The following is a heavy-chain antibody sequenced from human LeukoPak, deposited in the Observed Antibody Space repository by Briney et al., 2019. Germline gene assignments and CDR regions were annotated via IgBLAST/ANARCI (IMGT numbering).Heavy chain of an antibody. CDR2: IYYSGST. CDR3: ARESHIVAAADRTGGFDY. Sequence: PSQTLSLTCTVSGGSISSGGYYWSWIRQHPGKGLEWIGYIYYSGSTYYNPSLKSRATISVDTSKNQFSLKLSSVTAADTAVYYCARESHIVAAADRTGGFDYWGQGTLVTVSS. D-gene: IGHD6-13*01. J-gene: IGHJ4*02. CDR1: GGSISSGGYY. V-gene: IGHV4-31*03.